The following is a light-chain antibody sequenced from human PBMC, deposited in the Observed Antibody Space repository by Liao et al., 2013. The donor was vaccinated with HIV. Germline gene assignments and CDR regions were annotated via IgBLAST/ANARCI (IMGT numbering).Light chain of an antibody. V-gene: IGLV3-1*01. CDR3: QAWDSSIYV. Sequence: SYDLTQPPSVSVSPGQTASISCSGDKLGDRYTCWYQQKPGQSPVLVIYKDSKRPSGIPERFSGSNSGNTATLTISGTQAMDEADYYCQAWDSSIYVFGTGTKVTVL. J-gene: IGLJ1*01. CDR1: KLGDRY. CDR2: KDS.